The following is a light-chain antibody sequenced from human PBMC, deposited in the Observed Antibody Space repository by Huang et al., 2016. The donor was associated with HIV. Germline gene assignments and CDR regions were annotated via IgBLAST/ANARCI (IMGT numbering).Light chain of an antibody. CDR2: AAS. Sequence: DIQMTQSPSSLSASVGDRVTITCRASQSIDTSLNWYQQKPGTAPKLLIYAASILQCGVPSRFSGSGSGTDFTLTISSLQPEDFATFYCQQSYSTPLTFGGGTKVEIK. CDR3: QQSYSTPLT. J-gene: IGKJ4*01. CDR1: QSIDTS. V-gene: IGKV1-39*01.